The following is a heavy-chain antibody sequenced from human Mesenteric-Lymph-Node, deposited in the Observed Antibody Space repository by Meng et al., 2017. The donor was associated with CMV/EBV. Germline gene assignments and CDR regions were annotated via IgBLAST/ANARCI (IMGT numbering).Heavy chain of an antibody. Sequence: GGSLRLSCAASGFTFRSYEMNWVRQAPGKGLEWVSYISTSGSHIFYADSVKGRFTISRDDAKNSLYLQMNSLRAEDTAVYYCARVGFSYQLPSDHAFDIWGQGTMVTVSS. D-gene: IGHD2-2*01. CDR3: ARVGFSYQLPSDHAFDI. CDR2: ISTSGSHI. V-gene: IGHV3-48*03. J-gene: IGHJ3*02. CDR1: GFTFRSYE.